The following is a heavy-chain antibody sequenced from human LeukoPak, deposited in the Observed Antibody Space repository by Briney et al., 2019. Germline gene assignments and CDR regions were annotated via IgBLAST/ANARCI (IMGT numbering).Heavy chain of an antibody. D-gene: IGHD3-10*02. CDR3: AELGITMIGGV. CDR1: GFTFDDYA. J-gene: IGHJ6*04. V-gene: IGHV3-9*01. CDR2: VTWNSGSI. Sequence: GGSLRLSCAASGFTFDDYAMHWVRQAPGKGLEWVSGVTWNSGSIVYADSVKGRFTISRDNAKNSLYLQMNSLRAEDTAVYYCAELGITMIGGVWGKGTTVTISS.